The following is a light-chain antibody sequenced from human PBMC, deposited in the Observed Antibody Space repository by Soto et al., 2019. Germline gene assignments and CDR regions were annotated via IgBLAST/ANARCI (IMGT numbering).Light chain of an antibody. Sequence: AIPMTQSPSSLSASVGDRVTIACRASQGISNDLAWYQQKPGIAPKLLIYAASNIQRGAPSSISGSGSGTDFTLTISSLQPDDLSTYVVVQHYNYPPTFGQGTKVVIK. CDR1: QGISND. V-gene: IGKV1-6*01. CDR3: VQHYNYPPT. CDR2: AAS. J-gene: IGKJ1*01.